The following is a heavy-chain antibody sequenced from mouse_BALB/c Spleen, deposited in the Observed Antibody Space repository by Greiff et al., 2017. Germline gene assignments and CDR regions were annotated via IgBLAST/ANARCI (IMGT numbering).Heavy chain of an antibody. D-gene: IGHD2-1*01. J-gene: IGHJ1*01. CDR3: ARNGNYWYFDV. CDR2: ISYSGST. CDR1: GYSITSDYA. V-gene: IGHV3-2*02. Sequence: DVHLVESGPGLVKPSQSLSLTCTVTGYSITSDYAWNWIRQFPGNKLEWMGYISYSGSTSYNPSLKSRISITRDTSKNQFFLQLNSVTTEDTATYYCARNGNYWYFDVWGAGTTVTVSS.